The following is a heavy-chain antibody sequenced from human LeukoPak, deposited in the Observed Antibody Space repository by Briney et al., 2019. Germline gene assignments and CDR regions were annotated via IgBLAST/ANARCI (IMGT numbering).Heavy chain of an antibody. Sequence: NPSETLSLTCAVSGGSISSGGYSWSWIRQPPGKGLEWIGYIYYSGSTYYNPSLKSRVTISEDTSKNQFSLKLSSVTAADTAVYYCARGIVGATDFDYWGQGTLVTVSS. J-gene: IGHJ4*02. CDR2: IYYSGST. CDR1: GGSISSGGYS. V-gene: IGHV4-30-4*07. CDR3: ARGIVGATDFDY. D-gene: IGHD1-26*01.